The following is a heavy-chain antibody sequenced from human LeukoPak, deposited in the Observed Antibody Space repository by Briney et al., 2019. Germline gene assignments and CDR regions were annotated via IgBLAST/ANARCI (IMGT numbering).Heavy chain of an antibody. CDR3: AKEDHRGSDPPWFDP. CDR2: ITGSGGST. CDR1: EFTFSTYG. D-gene: IGHD3-10*01. Sequence: PGGSLRLSCAASEFTFSTYGMTWVRQAPGKGLEWVSSITGSGGSTYYADSVRGRFTISRDNSKNTLYLQMNSLRAEDTAIYYCAKEDHRGSDPPWFDPWGQGTLVTVSS. J-gene: IGHJ5*02. V-gene: IGHV3-23*01.